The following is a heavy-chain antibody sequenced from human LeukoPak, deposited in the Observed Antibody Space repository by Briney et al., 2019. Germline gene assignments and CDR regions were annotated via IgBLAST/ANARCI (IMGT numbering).Heavy chain of an antibody. CDR3: ARGGSSSWYGDG. J-gene: IGHJ4*02. V-gene: IGHV3-53*01. D-gene: IGHD6-13*01. CDR1: GFTVSSNY. CDR2: IYSGGST. Sequence: GGSLRLSCAASGFTVSSNYMSWVRQAPGKGLEWVSVIYSGGSTYYADSVKGRFTISRDSSKNTLYLQMNSLRAEDTAVYYCARGGSSSWYGDGWGQGTLVTVSS.